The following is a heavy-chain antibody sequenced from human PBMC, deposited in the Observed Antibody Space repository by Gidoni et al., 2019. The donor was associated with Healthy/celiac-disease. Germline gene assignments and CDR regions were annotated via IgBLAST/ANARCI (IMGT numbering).Heavy chain of an antibody. J-gene: IGHJ4*02. V-gene: IGHV4-34*01. Sequence: QVQLQQWGAGLLKPSETLSLTCAVYGGSFSGYYWSWIRQPPGKGLEWIGEINHSGSTNYNPSFKSRVTISVDTSKNQFSLKLSSVTAADTAVYYCARGINAHIPTHFDYWGQGTLVTVSS. D-gene: IGHD2-21*01. CDR2: INHSGST. CDR3: ARGINAHIPTHFDY. CDR1: GGSFSGYY.